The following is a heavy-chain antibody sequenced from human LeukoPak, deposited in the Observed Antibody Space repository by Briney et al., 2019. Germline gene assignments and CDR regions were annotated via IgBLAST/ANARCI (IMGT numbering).Heavy chain of an antibody. Sequence: ESGPALVKPTQTLTLTCTFSGFSLSTSGMCVNWIRQPPGKALEWLAHIDWDDDKYYTTSLKTRLTISKDTSKSQVVLKMTNMDPVDTATYYCARRDSSSWYFDFWGQGTLVTVSS. CDR2: IDWDDDK. CDR1: GFSLSTSGMC. V-gene: IGHV2-70*01. D-gene: IGHD6-13*01. J-gene: IGHJ4*02. CDR3: ARRDSSSWYFDF.